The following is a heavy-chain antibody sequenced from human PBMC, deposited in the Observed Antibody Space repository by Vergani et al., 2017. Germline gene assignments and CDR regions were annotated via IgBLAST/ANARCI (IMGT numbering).Heavy chain of an antibody. D-gene: IGHD2-2*01. V-gene: IGHV6-1*01. CDR1: GDSVSSNSAA. J-gene: IGHJ6*02. CDR2: TYYRSKWYN. Sequence: QVQLQQSGPGLVKPSQTLSLTCAISGDSVSSNSAAWNWIRQSPSRGLEWLGRTYYRSKWYNDYAVSVKSRITINPDTSKNQFSLQLNSVTPEDTAVYYCAREVGDCSSTSCPIRDYYYYGMDVWGQGTTVTVSS. CDR3: AREVGDCSSTSCPIRDYYYYGMDV.